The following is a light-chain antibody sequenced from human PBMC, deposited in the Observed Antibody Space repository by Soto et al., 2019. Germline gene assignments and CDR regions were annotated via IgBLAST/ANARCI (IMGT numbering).Light chain of an antibody. J-gene: IGKJ3*01. CDR3: QHRNNRPFS. V-gene: IGKV3-11*01. Sequence: EIVLTQSPGTLSLSPGERARLSCRASQSVNNYLAWYQQRPGQAPRLLIYDASNRATGIPARFSGSGSGTDFTLTISSLEPEDFAVYYCQHRNNRPFSFGPGTKVDIK. CDR2: DAS. CDR1: QSVNNY.